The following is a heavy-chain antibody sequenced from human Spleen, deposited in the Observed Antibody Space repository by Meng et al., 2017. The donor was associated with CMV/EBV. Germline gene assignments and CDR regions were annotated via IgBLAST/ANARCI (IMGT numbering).Heavy chain of an antibody. CDR3: AREGDDFWSGYPFDP. CDR1: GGSIYSGNYY. V-gene: IGHV4-61*02. CDR2: IYTSGTT. J-gene: IGHJ5*02. Sequence: GGSIYSGNYYWSWIRQPAGKGLEWIGRIYTSGTTNYNPSLRSRVTIAVDTSKNQISLKLTSVTAADTAVYYCAREGDDFWSGYPFDPWGQGTLVTVSS. D-gene: IGHD3-3*01.